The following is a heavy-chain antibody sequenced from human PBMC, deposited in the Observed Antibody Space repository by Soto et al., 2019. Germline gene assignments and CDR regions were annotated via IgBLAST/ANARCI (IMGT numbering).Heavy chain of an antibody. Sequence: QVKLVQSGTEVKKPGASVKVSCKASGYSFATSGISWVRQAPGQGLEWMGWISAYNGNTNYEQKLKDGVPMTTDTARSTASLGVRSLRSDDTAGYYWGRAGHYYDSSGYADWGQGTLVTVSS. V-gene: IGHV1-18*01. CDR2: ISAYNGNT. J-gene: IGHJ4*02. CDR1: GYSFATSG. D-gene: IGHD3-22*01. CDR3: GRAGHYYDSSGYAD.